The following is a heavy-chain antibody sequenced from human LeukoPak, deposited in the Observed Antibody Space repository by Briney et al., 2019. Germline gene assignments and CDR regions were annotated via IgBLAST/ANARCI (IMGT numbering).Heavy chain of an antibody. CDR2: IYPEDSDL. D-gene: IGHD6-25*01. Sequence: GESLKISCKGSGFSFPNYWIAWVRQKPGKGLEWMGMIYPEDSDLRFSPSFQGQVNISADTSSSTAFLQWRSLKPADTALYYCARHPAAANWVGGDALDIWGQGTLVTVS. V-gene: IGHV5-51*01. CDR3: ARHPAAANWVGGDALDI. CDR1: GFSFPNYW. J-gene: IGHJ3*02.